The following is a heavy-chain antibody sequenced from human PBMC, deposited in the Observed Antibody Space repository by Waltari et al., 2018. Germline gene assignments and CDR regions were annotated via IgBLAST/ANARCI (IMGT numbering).Heavy chain of an antibody. V-gene: IGHV1-24*01. J-gene: IGHJ6*02. CDR1: GYTLTELS. D-gene: IGHD3-10*02. CDR3: ASIYCSGIKPYYYFYGMDV. Sequence: QVQLVQSGAEVKKHGASVKVSCKVSGYTLTELSMHWVRQAPGKGLEWMGGFDLEDSETSDAQKFQGRVTMTDDTSTDTAYMELSSLRSEDTAVYYCASIYCSGIKPYYYFYGMDVWGQGTTVTVSS. CDR2: FDLEDSET.